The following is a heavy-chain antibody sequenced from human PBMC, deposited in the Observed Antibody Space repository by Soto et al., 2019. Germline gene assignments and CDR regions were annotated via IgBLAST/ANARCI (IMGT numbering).Heavy chain of an antibody. CDR3: ARGGYCTNGVCYYYYGMAV. Sequence: ASVKVSCKASGYTFTSYDINWVRQATGQGLEWMGWMNPNSGNTGYAQKFQGRVTMTRDTSISTDYMELSRLRSDDTAVYYCARGGYCTNGVCYYYYGMAVWGQGTTVTVSS. J-gene: IGHJ6*02. V-gene: IGHV1-8*01. D-gene: IGHD2-8*01. CDR1: GYTFTSYD. CDR2: MNPNSGNT.